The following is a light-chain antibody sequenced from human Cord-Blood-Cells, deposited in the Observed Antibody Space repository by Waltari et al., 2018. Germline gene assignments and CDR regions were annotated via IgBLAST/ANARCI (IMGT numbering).Light chain of an antibody. J-gene: IGLJ3*02. CDR2: DVS. CDR1: SSDLGGSTY. Sequence: QSALTQPRSVSGSPGQSVTISCTGTSSDLGGSTYVSWYQPHPGKAPKLMIYDVSKRPSGVPDRFSGSKSGNTASLTISGLQAEDEADYYCCSYAGSYTWVFGGGTKLTVL. V-gene: IGLV2-11*01. CDR3: CSYAGSYTWV.